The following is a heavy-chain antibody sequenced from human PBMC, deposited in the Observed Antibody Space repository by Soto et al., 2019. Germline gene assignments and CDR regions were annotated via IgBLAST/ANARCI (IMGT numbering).Heavy chain of an antibody. CDR1: CGSIDSNRCS. J-gene: IGHJ6*02. CDR2: IYHRGTT. V-gene: IGHV4-30-2*01. Sequence: SQILSLTSTVSCGSIDSNRCSWHWIRPHPGKRLEWIGYIYHRGTTYYNPSLKSRVTISVDRSKNQFSLKLSSVTAADTAVYYCARVPDVWGQGTTVPVSS. CDR3: ARVPDV.